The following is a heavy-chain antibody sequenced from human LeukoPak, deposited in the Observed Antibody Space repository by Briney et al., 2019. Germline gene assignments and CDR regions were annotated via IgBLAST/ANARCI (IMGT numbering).Heavy chain of an antibody. CDR2: IRYDGSNK. V-gene: IGHV3-30*02. J-gene: IGHJ4*02. D-gene: IGHD3-22*01. CDR1: GFTFSSYG. CDR3: AKDYESSGYYLGRFDY. Sequence: GGSLRLSCAGSGFTFSSYGMHWVRQAPGKGLEWVAFIRYDGSNKYYADSVKGRFSISRDNSKNMLYLQMNSLRAEDTAVYYCAKDYESSGYYLGRFDYWGQGTLVPVSS.